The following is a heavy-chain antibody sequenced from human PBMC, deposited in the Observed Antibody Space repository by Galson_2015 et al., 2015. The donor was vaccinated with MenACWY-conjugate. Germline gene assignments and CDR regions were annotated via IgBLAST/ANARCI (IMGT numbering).Heavy chain of an antibody. CDR3: ARGGAAAGFDP. J-gene: IGHJ5*02. Sequence: SLRLSCAASGFTVSSNYMNWVRQAPGKGLQWVSIIYSDGSTFYADSVKGRFNISRDDSKNTLYFQMNSLRAEDTAVYYCARGGAAAGFDPWGQGTLVTVS. D-gene: IGHD6-13*01. CDR2: IYSDGST. CDR1: GFTVSSNY. V-gene: IGHV3-66*01.